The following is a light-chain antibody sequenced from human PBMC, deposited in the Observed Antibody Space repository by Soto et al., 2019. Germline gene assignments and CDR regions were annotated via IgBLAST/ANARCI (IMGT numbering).Light chain of an antibody. CDR3: SAYTSSSTEV. CDR1: SSDVGAYNY. J-gene: IGLJ1*01. Sequence: QSVLTQPASVSGSPGQSITISCTGPSSDVGAYNYVSWYQQHPGKAPKLMIYDVNNRPSGVSNRFSGSKSGNTASLTISGLQAEDEADSYCSAYTSSSTEVFGTGTKVTV. CDR2: DVN. V-gene: IGLV2-14*01.